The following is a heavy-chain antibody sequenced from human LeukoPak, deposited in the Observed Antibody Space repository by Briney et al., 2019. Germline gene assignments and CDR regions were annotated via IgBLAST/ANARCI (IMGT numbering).Heavy chain of an antibody. CDR2: ISVGGGNT. Sequence: GGSLRLSCAAFGFTFSSYAMTWVRQAPGEGLEWVSLISVGGGNTYYADSVKGRFTISRDNAKSSLYLQMSSLRVEDTATYYCAGEPRQLAYWDQGTLVTVSS. CDR1: GFTFSSYA. D-gene: IGHD6-6*01. J-gene: IGHJ4*02. V-gene: IGHV3-23*01. CDR3: AGEPRQLAY.